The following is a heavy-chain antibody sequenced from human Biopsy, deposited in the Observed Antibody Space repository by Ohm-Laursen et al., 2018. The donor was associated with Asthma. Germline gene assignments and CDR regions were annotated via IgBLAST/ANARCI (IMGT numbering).Heavy chain of an antibody. CDR3: ARAVDYSHYYGIDV. J-gene: IGHJ6*01. CDR2: ISVYNGNT. CDR1: GYTFNSAG. D-gene: IGHD3-10*01. V-gene: IGHV1-18*01. Sequence: ASVKVSCNASGYTFNSAGITWVRQAPGQGLEWMGWISVYNGNTKVAQKLQDRVTMITDTSTSTAYMELRSLRSDDTAVYFCARAVDYSHYYGIDVWGQGTTVTVSP.